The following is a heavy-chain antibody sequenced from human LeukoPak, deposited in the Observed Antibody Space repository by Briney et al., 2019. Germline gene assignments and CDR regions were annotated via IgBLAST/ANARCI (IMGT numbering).Heavy chain of an antibody. CDR1: GYTFTSYG. J-gene: IGHJ4*02. Sequence: ASVKVSCKASGYTFTSYGISWVRQPPGQGLAWMGWISAYNGNTNYAQKLQDRVTMTTDTSTSTAYMELRSLRSDDTAVYYCARIVTGHYYGSGSYNTDYWGQGTLVTVSS. V-gene: IGHV1-18*01. D-gene: IGHD3-10*01. CDR3: ARIVTGHYYGSGSYNTDY. CDR2: ISAYNGNT.